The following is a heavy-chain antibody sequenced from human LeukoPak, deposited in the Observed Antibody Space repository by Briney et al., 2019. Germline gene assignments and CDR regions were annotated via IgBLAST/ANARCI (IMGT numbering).Heavy chain of an antibody. Sequence: GGSLRLSCAASGFTFRSYAMLWVRQAPGKGLEWVLAISGSGGSTYYADSVKGRFTISRDNSKNTLYLQMNSLRAEDTAVYYCANPTLEPPGMAGDYWGQGTLVTVSS. CDR2: ISGSGGST. CDR1: GFTFRSYA. D-gene: IGHD6-13*01. V-gene: IGHV3-23*01. CDR3: ANPTLEPPGMAGDY. J-gene: IGHJ4*02.